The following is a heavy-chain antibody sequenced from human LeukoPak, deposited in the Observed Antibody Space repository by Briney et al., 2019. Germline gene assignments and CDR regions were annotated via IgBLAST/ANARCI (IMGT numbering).Heavy chain of an antibody. CDR1: GGSFSGYY. Sequence: PSETLCLTCAVYGGSFSGYYWSWIRQPPGKGLEWIGEINHSGSTNYNPSLKSRVTVSVDTSKNQFSLKLSSVTAADTAVYYCARECQGVTTMGFDYWGQGTLVTVSS. V-gene: IGHV4-34*01. D-gene: IGHD4-23*01. CDR3: ARECQGVTTMGFDY. CDR2: INHSGST. J-gene: IGHJ4*02.